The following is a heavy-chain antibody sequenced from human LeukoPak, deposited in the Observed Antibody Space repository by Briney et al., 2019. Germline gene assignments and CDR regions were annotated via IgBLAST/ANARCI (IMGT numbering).Heavy chain of an antibody. D-gene: IGHD1-1*01. Sequence: PSETLSLTCTVSGGSISSYYWSWIRQPAGKGLEWIGRIYTSGSTNYNPSLKSRVTISVDKSKNQFSLKLSSVTAADTAVYYCARAWVQLERRVYYYYMDVWGKGTTVTVSS. CDR3: ARAWVQLERRVYYYYMDV. CDR2: IYTSGST. J-gene: IGHJ6*03. CDR1: GGSISSYY. V-gene: IGHV4-4*07.